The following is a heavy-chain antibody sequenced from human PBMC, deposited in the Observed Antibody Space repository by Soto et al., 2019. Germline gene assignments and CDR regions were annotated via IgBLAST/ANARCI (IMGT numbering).Heavy chain of an antibody. CDR1: GYTFTKYG. D-gene: IGHD3-16*01. CDR2: ISGSSGNA. V-gene: IGHV1-18*01. J-gene: IGHJ4*02. CDR3: AREMAGLGGEYDY. Sequence: QVQLVQSGAEVKNPGASVKVSCKTSGYTFTKYGVGWVRQAPGQGLEWMGWISGSSGNANYAEKVQGRITLTTDTSTSTAYIELRSRRYDDTAVYYCAREMAGLGGEYDYWGQGTLVTVSS.